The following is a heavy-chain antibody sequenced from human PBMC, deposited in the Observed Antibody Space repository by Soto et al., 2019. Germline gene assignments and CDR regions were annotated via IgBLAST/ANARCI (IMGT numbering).Heavy chain of an antibody. D-gene: IGHD6-13*01. CDR1: GFSLSTSGVA. J-gene: IGHJ4*02. V-gene: IGHV2-5*02. Sequence: QITLKESGPTLVKPTQTLTLTCTFSGFSLSTSGVAVGWIRQPPGKALQCLALIYWDDNKRYSPSLQSRITLTKDTSKNKVVITMTNMDPVDTATYYCAHRYSSSYDYWGQGILVTVSS. CDR2: IYWDDNK. CDR3: AHRYSSSYDY.